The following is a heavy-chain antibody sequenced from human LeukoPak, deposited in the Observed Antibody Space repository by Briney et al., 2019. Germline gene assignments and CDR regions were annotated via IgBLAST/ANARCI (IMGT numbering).Heavy chain of an antibody. Sequence: GGSLRLSCAASGFTFRSYAMSWVRQTPGKGLEWVSTISGSGDGIYYADSVKGRFAISRDNSKNTLYLQMNRLRDEDTAVYYCARGSSSNSNFYMDVWGKGTTVTVSS. CDR1: GFTFRSYA. CDR3: ARGSSSNSNFYMDV. D-gene: IGHD6-13*01. CDR2: ISGSGDGI. V-gene: IGHV3-23*01. J-gene: IGHJ6*03.